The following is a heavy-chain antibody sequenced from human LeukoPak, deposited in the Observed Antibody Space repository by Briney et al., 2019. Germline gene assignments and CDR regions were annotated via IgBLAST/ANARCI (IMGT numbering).Heavy chain of an antibody. CDR2: ISSGSRTV. V-gene: IGHV3-48*01. J-gene: IGHJ4*02. D-gene: IGHD7-27*01. CDR3: ARESITGDPDFDH. CDR1: GFTFSSYS. Sequence: PGGSLRLSCAASGFTFSSYSMNWVRQAPGRGLEWLSYISSGSRTVFYGGSVKGRFTISRDNAKNSLYLLMTSLTADDTAVYYCARESITGDPDFDHWGQGTLITVSS.